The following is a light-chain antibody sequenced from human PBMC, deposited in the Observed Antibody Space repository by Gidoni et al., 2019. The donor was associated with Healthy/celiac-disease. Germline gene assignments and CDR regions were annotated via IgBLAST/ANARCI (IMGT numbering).Light chain of an antibody. J-gene: IGKJ1*01. V-gene: IGKV1-39*01. CDR1: QSISTY. CDR3: QQSYSSPQT. CDR2: AAS. Sequence: DIQMPQSPSSLSASVGDRVTITCRASQSISTYLSWYQQKPGKAPKLLIYAASNLQSGVPSRFSGSGSGTDFTLTISSLQPEDFATYYCQQSYSSPQTFGQGTKVEIK.